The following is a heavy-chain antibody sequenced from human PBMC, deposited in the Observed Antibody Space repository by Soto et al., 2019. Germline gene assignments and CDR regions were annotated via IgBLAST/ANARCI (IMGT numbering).Heavy chain of an antibody. V-gene: IGHV3-30*03. D-gene: IGHD5-12*01. J-gene: IGHJ2*01. Sequence: QVQLVESGGGVVQPGRSLRLSCAASGFSFNVYGMHWVRQAPGKGPEWVAVISYDGSDRYYGGSVKDRFTISRDNSKSTLDVKMNSLRVEDTAVYYCAGDGLRWSKRPSDFDLWGRGTLVTVSS. CDR3: AGDGLRWSKRPSDFDL. CDR2: ISYDGSDR. CDR1: GFSFNVYG.